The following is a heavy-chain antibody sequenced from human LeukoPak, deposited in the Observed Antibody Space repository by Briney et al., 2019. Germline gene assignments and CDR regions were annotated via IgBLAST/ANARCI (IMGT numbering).Heavy chain of an antibody. Sequence: ASVKVSCKASGGTFSSYAIIWVRQALGQGLEWMGWINPNSGGTNYAQKFQGRVTMTRDTSISTAYMELSRLRSDDTAVYYCAGGYEKTAWFDPWGQGTLVTVSS. CDR3: AGGYEKTAWFDP. V-gene: IGHV1-2*02. CDR2: INPNSGGT. CDR1: GGTFSSYA. D-gene: IGHD5-12*01. J-gene: IGHJ5*02.